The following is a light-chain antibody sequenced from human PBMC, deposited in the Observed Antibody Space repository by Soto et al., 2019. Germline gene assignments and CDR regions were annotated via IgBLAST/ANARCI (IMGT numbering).Light chain of an antibody. V-gene: IGKV3-20*01. CDR1: QSLSSNF. CDR2: DAS. CDR3: QQYGSSPRT. Sequence: ILVTQSPCALSSSPGERATLSCRASQSLSSNFLAWYQQKPGQAPRLLIYDASSRATGIPDRFSGSGSGTDFTLTISRLEPEDFAVYYCQQYGSSPRTFGQGTKVDIK. J-gene: IGKJ1*01.